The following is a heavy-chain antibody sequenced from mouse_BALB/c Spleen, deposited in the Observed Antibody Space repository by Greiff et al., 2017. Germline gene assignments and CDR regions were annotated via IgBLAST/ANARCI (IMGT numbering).Heavy chain of an antibody. J-gene: IGHJ4*01. Sequence: QVQLKESGAELARPGASVKLSCKASGYTFTSYWMQWVKQRPGQGLEWIGAIYPGDGDTRYTQKFKGKATLTADKSSSTAYMQLSSLASEDSAVYYCARSSYGHYYAMDYWGQGTSVTVSS. CDR2: IYPGDGDT. CDR1: GYTFTSYW. V-gene: IGHV1-87*01. D-gene: IGHD1-1*01. CDR3: ARSSYGHYYAMDY.